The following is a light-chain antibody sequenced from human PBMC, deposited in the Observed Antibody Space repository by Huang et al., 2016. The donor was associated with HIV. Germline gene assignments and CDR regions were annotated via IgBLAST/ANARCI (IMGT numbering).Light chain of an antibody. V-gene: IGKV4-1*01. CDR1: QSISFRSNSGNY. CDR3: QQYYTTPYT. CDR2: WAS. J-gene: IGKJ2*01. Sequence: DIVMTQSPDSLAVSLGERATINCKSSQSISFRSNSGNYLAWYQQKPGQPPKLLIFWASTRASGVPDRFSGSGSGTDFTLTISSLQAEDVAVYYCQQYYTTPYTFGQGTKLDIK.